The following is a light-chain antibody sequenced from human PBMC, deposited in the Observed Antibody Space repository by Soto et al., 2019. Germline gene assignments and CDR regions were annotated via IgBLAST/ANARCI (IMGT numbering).Light chain of an antibody. J-gene: IGKJ1*01. CDR1: QGISSY. V-gene: IGKV1-9*01. CDR2: AAS. Sequence: DIQLTHSPSFLSASVVDIVTITFRASQGISSYLAWYQQKPGKAPKLLIYAASTLQSGVPSRFSGSGSGTEFTLTISSLQPDDFATYYCQNYNSYSEEFGQGTKVDIK. CDR3: QNYNSYSEE.